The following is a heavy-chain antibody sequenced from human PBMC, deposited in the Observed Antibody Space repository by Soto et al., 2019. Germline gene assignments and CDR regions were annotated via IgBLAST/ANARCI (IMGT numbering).Heavy chain of an antibody. D-gene: IGHD1-26*01. CDR1: GFTFSSYA. CDR3: ARDWGWGNSGSYGNY. CDR2: ISYDGSNK. V-gene: IGHV3-30-3*01. J-gene: IGHJ4*02. Sequence: QVQLVESGGGVVQPGRSLRLSCAASGFTFSSYAMHWVRQAPGKGLEWVAVISYDGSNKYYADSVKGRFTISRDNAKYTLYLQMNRLRGEDTAVYYCARDWGWGNSGSYGNYWGQGTLVTVSS.